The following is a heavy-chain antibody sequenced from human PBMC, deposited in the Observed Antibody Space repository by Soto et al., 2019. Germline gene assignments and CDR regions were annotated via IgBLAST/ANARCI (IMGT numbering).Heavy chain of an antibody. D-gene: IGHD6-19*01. CDR1: GYTFTGYY. CDR2: INPNSGGT. Sequence: QVQLVQSGAEVKKPGASVKVSCKASGYTFTGYYMHWVRQAPGQGLEWMGWINPNSGGTNYAQKFQGWVTMTRDTSISTAYMELSRLRSDDTAVYYCARVAGDSSGWYHFDYWGQGTLVTVSS. J-gene: IGHJ4*02. CDR3: ARVAGDSSGWYHFDY. V-gene: IGHV1-2*04.